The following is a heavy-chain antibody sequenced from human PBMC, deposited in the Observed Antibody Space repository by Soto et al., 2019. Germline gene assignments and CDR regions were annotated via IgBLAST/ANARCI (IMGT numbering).Heavy chain of an antibody. CDR2: ISGSADGT. CDR3: AKDTVGGYSFWSGYYSDGLDV. J-gene: IGHJ3*01. Sequence: ESVGGLAQPGGSLRLSCVGSGFTFDSYAISWVRQAPGERLQWIAAISGSADGTDYAHSVRGRFTISRDNAKKTVHLQMDSLRVEETAVYFCAKDTVGGYSFWSGYYSDGLDVWGQGTLVSVS. V-gene: IGHV3-23*01. CDR1: GFTFDSYA. D-gene: IGHD3-3*01.